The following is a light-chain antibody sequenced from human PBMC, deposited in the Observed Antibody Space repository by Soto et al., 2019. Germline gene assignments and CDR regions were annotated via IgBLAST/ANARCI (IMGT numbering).Light chain of an antibody. J-gene: IGKJ1*01. CDR3: QQYNSLWT. CDR2: DAS. Sequence: DIQMTQSPSTLSASVGDRVTITCRASQSISDWLAWFQQKPGKAPKVLIYDASTLESGVPSRFSGSGSGTEFTLTISSLQPEDSATYYCQQYNSLWTFGQGTKVEIK. CDR1: QSISDW. V-gene: IGKV1-5*01.